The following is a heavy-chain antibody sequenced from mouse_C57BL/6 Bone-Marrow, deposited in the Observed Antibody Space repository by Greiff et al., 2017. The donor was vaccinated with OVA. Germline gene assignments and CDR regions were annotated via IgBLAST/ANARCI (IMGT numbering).Heavy chain of an antibody. V-gene: IGHV1-42*01. D-gene: IGHD2-1*01. J-gene: IGHJ1*03. CDR3: ARRGNYVYFDV. CDR1: GYSFTGYY. Sequence: EVQRVESGPELVKPGASVKISCKASGYSFTGYYMNWVKQSPEKSLEWIGEINPSTGGTTYNQKFKAKATLTVDKSSSTAYMQLKSLTSEDSAVYYCARRGNYVYFDVWGTGTTVTVSS. CDR2: INPSTGGT.